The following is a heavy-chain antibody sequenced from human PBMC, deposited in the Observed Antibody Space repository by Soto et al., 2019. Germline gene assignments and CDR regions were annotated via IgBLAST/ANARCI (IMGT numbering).Heavy chain of an antibody. V-gene: IGHV3-43*01. CDR1: GFTFDDYT. D-gene: IGHD5-12*01. J-gene: IGHJ4*02. CDR2: ISWDGDST. Sequence: GGSLRLSCAASGFTFDDYTMHWVRQAPGKGLEWVSLISWDGDSTYYADSVKGRFTISRDNSKNSLYLQMNSLRTEDTALYYCAKDMEVEYSGYEGPFDYWGQGTLVTVSS. CDR3: AKDMEVEYSGYEGPFDY.